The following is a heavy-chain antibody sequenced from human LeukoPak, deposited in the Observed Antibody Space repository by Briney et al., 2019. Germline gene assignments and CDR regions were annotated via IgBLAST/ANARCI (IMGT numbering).Heavy chain of an antibody. CDR2: IYHSGST. Sequence: SETLSLTCAVSGYSISSGYYCGWIRQPPGKGLQRIGSIYHSGSTYYNPSLKSRVTISVDTSKNQFSLKLSSVTAADTAVYYCAILVRDSTTGVDAFDIWGQGTMVTVSS. J-gene: IGHJ3*02. CDR1: GYSISSGYY. D-gene: IGHD2/OR15-2a*01. CDR3: AILVRDSTTGVDAFDI. V-gene: IGHV4-38-2*01.